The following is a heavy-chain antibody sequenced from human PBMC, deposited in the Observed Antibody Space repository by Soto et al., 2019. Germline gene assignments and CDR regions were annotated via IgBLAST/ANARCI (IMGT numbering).Heavy chain of an antibody. CDR1: NGSISGFY. J-gene: IGHJ4*02. D-gene: IGHD1-26*01. V-gene: IGHV4-59*12. CDR3: VRVGVGIGNHFDS. CDR2: IHYSGRT. Sequence: PSETRSLTCSVSNGSISGFYWTWIRQPPGKILEWIGYIHYSGRTGYNPSLRSRATMSVDTSKNQFSLTLRSITAADTAVYYCVRVGVGIGNHFDSWGRGTLVTVSS.